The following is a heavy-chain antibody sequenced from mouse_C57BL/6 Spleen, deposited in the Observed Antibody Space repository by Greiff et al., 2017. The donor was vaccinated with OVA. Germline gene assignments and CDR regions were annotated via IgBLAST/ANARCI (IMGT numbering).Heavy chain of an antibody. Sequence: VQLQQSGPVLVKPGASVKMSCKASGYTFTDYYMNWVKQSHGKSLEWIGVINPYNGGTSYNQKFKGKATLTVDKSSSTAYMELNSLTSEDSAVYYCARGASLITTVVARYAMDYWGQGTSVTVSS. CDR2: INPYNGGT. D-gene: IGHD1-1*01. J-gene: IGHJ4*01. CDR3: ARGASLITTVVARYAMDY. V-gene: IGHV1-19*01. CDR1: GYTFTDYY.